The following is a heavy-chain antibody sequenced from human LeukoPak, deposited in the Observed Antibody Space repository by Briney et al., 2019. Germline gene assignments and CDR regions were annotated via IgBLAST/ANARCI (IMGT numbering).Heavy chain of an antibody. CDR1: GGSISSGDYY. CDR3: AGAYCGGACYNPYFQH. Sequence: SETLSLTCTVSGGSISSGDYYWSWIRQPPGKGLEWIGYIYYSRSTYYNPSLKSRVTISVDTSKNQFSLQLSSVTAAATAVYYCAGAYCGGACYNPYFQHWGQGTLVTVSS. V-gene: IGHV4-30-4*08. D-gene: IGHD2-21*01. CDR2: IYYSRST. J-gene: IGHJ1*01.